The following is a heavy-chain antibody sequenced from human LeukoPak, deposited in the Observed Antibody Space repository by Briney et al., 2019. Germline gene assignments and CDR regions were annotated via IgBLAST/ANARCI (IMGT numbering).Heavy chain of an antibody. CDR3: ARRVHIAALYDAFDI. D-gene: IGHD6-13*01. CDR2: IYTSGST. CDR1: GGSISSYY. J-gene: IGHJ3*02. Sequence: SETLSLTCTVSGGSISSYYWSWIRQPPGKGLEWIGYIYTSGSTNYNPSLKSRVTISVDTSKNQFSLKLSSVTAEDTAVYYCARRVHIAALYDAFDIWGQGTMVTVSS. V-gene: IGHV4-4*09.